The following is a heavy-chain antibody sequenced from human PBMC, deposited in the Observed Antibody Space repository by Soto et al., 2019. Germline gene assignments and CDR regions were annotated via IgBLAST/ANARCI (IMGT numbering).Heavy chain of an antibody. J-gene: IGHJ4*02. CDR2: ILYDGSNK. D-gene: IGHD6-19*01. Sequence: GGSLRLSCAASGFTFNSYTMHWVRQAPGKGLEWVAVILYDGSNKYYADSVKGRFTISRDNSKNTLYLQMNSLRTEDTAVYYCARDGEMAGKFDYWGQGTLVTVSS. V-gene: IGHV3-30-3*01. CDR3: ARDGEMAGKFDY. CDR1: GFTFNSYT.